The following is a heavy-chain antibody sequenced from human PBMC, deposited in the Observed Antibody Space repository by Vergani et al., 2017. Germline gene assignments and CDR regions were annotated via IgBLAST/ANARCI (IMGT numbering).Heavy chain of an antibody. D-gene: IGHD3-9*01. CDR3: SRTESFILRYFHWAL. Sequence: QVQLQESGPGLVKPSETLSLTCTVSGGSISSSRYYWGWIRQPPGKGLEWIGNIYHSGGAYYNPSLTGRVTISVDTSKNQFSLEVTSVTAADTAIYFCSRTESFILRYFHWALWGQGTLVTVSS. CDR2: IYHSGGA. J-gene: IGHJ4*02. CDR1: GGSISSSRYY. V-gene: IGHV4-39*01.